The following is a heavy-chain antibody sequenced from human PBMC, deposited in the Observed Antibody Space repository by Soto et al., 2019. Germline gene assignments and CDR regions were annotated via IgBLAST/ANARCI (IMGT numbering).Heavy chain of an antibody. Sequence: SVKVSCKASGGTFSSYAISWVRQAPGQGLEWMGGIIPIFGTANYAQKFQGRVMITADESTSTAYMELSSLRSEDTAVYYCATHVGYSSPGGAFDIWGQGTMVTVSS. D-gene: IGHD6-13*01. J-gene: IGHJ3*02. V-gene: IGHV1-69*13. CDR3: ATHVGYSSPGGAFDI. CDR2: IIPIFGTA. CDR1: GGTFSSYA.